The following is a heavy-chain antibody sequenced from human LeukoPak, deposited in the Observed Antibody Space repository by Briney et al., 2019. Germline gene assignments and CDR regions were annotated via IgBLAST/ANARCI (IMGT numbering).Heavy chain of an antibody. V-gene: IGHV3-23*01. CDR1: GFTFSSYA. D-gene: IGHD3-10*01. CDR2: ISGSGGMK. J-gene: IGHJ4*02. CDR3: VKGGDYYGSGRPDY. Sequence: GGSPRLSCAASGFTFSSYAMTWVRQAPGKGLEWVSSISGSGGMKYYADSVKGRRTISRDNSNNTLYLQMNNLRAEDTAFFYCVKGGDYYGSGRPDYWGQGTLVTVSS.